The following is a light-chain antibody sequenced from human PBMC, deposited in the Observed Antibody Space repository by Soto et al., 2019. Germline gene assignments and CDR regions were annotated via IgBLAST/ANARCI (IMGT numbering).Light chain of an antibody. J-gene: IGLJ2*01. Sequence: QSALTQPASVSGSPGQSITISCTGTISDIGSYNYVSWYQQYPGKAPKLMVYDVSNRPSGVSNRFSGSKSGNTASLTISGLQAEDEADYYCSSFTTSSTLFGGGTTLTVL. V-gene: IGLV2-14*01. CDR3: SSFTTSSTL. CDR1: ISDIGSYNY. CDR2: DVS.